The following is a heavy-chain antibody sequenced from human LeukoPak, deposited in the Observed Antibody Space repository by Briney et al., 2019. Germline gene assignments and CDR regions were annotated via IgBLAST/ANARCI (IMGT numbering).Heavy chain of an antibody. D-gene: IGHD1-26*01. CDR3: ARERSIVGATHWFDP. V-gene: IGHV4-4*07. CDR1: GGSISSYY. Sequence: PSETLSLTCTVSGGSISSYYWSWIRQPAGKGLEWIGRIYTSGSTNYNPSLKSRVTMSVDTSKNQFSLKLSSVTAADTAVYYCARERSIVGATHWFDPWGQGTLVTVSS. CDR2: IYTSGST. J-gene: IGHJ5*02.